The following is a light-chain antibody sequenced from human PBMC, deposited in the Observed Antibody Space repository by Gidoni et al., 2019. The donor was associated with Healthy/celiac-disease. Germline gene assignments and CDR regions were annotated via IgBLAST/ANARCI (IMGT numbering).Light chain of an antibody. CDR1: QSVSSSY. J-gene: IGKJ1*01. V-gene: IGKV3-20*01. Sequence: DIVLTQSTGTLSLSPGERATLSCRASQSVSSSYLAWYQQKPGQAPRLLINGASSRATGTPDRFSGSGSGTDFTLTISRLEPEDFAVYYCQQYGSSHWTFGQGTKVEIK. CDR2: GAS. CDR3: QQYGSSHWT.